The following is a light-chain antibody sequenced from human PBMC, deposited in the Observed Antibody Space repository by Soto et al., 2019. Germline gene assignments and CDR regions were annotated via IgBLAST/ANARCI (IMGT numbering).Light chain of an antibody. J-gene: IGLJ2*01. V-gene: IGLV2-14*03. CDR3: SSYTSNSTLI. CDR2: DVS. Sequence: QSALTQPASVSGSPGQSITTSCTGTTSDIGGYNYVSWYRHPPGKPPQVMIYDVSNRRSGISDRFSGSKSGNTASLTISGLQAEDEGDYYCSSYTSNSTLIFGGGTKLTVL. CDR1: TSDIGGYNY.